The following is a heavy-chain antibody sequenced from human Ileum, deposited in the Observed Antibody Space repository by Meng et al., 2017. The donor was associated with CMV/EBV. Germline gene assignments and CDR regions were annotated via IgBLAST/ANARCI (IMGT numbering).Heavy chain of an antibody. D-gene: IGHD2-2*01. J-gene: IGHJ4*02. Sequence: YGMSWVRRDPGKGPEWMGGISPKKGNTNIVKKFQGRLTRTTDTSTSTAYMELRSLRSDDTAVYYCTRDKVAGGYCSTTTCPQIFTYWGQGTLVTVSS. CDR2: ISPKKGNT. CDR1: YG. V-gene: IGHV1-18*01. CDR3: TRDKVAGGYCSTTTCPQIFTY.